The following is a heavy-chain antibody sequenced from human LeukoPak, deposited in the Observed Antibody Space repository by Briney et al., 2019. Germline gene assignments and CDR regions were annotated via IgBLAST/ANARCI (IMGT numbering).Heavy chain of an antibody. V-gene: IGHV3-66*01. CDR2: IYSGGST. CDR3: ARLLPASGNWFDP. Sequence: PGRSLRLSCAASGFTVSSNYMSWVRQAPGKGLEWVSVIYSGGSTYYADSVKGRFTISRDNSKNTLYLQMNSLRAEDTAVYYCARLLPASGNWFDPWGQGTLVTVSS. J-gene: IGHJ5*02. CDR1: GFTVSSNY. D-gene: IGHD2-2*01.